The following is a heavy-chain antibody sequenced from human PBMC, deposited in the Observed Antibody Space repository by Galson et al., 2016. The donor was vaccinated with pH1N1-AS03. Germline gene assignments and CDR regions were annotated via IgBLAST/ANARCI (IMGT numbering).Heavy chain of an antibody. V-gene: IGHV3-11*01. CDR1: GFTFSGYY. J-gene: IGHJ4*02. CDR3: ARGASDSDY. Sequence: SLRLSCAASGFTFSGYYMTWIRQAPGKGLEWLSYISDSGTSIYYADSVKGRFTFSRDNAKNSLYLQMNSLRAEDTAVYYCARGASDSDYWGQGTLVTVSS. CDR2: ISDSGTSI.